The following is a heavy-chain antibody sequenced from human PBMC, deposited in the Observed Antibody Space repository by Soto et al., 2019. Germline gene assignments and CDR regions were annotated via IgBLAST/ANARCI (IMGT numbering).Heavy chain of an antibody. CDR3: ARNRMTTVVTPYYYSCGMDV. V-gene: IGHV1-69*01. D-gene: IGHD4-17*01. J-gene: IGHJ6*02. CDR1: GGTFSSYA. CDR2: IIPIFGTA. Sequence: QVQLVQSGAEVKKPGSSVKVSCKASGGTFSSYAISWVRQAPGQGLEWMGGIIPIFGTANYAQRFQGRVKITADESRSTAYMELSSLRYEDTAVYYGARNRMTTVVTPYYYSCGMDVWGQGTTVTVSS.